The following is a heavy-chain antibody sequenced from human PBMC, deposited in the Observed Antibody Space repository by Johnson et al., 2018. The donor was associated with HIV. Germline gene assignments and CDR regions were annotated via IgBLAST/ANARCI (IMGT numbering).Heavy chain of an antibody. CDR3: AKGFFELDDAFDI. CDR2: ISGSGGST. V-gene: IGHV3-23*04. J-gene: IGHJ3*02. CDR1: GFTFSDCA. D-gene: IGHD3/OR15-3a*01. Sequence: VQLVESGGGLVQPRGSLRLSCAASGFTFSDCAMSWVRQGPGKGLEWVSAISGSGGSTYYADSVKGRFTISRDNSKNTLYLQMNSLRAEDTAVYYCAKGFFELDDAFDIWGPGTMVTVSS.